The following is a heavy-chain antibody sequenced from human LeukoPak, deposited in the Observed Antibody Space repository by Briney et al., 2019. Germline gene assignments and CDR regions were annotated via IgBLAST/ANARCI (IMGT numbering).Heavy chain of an antibody. D-gene: IGHD3-10*01. CDR2: IYHRGST. Sequence: LRLSCAASGFTFSSYEMNWVRQAPGKGLAWIGHIYHRGSTYYNPSLKSRVTISVDTSKNQFSLKLNSVTAADTAVYYCARAAHLWPYYFDYWGQGTLVTVSS. V-gene: IGHV4-38-2*01. J-gene: IGHJ4*02. CDR1: GFTFSSYE. CDR3: ARAAHLWPYYFDY.